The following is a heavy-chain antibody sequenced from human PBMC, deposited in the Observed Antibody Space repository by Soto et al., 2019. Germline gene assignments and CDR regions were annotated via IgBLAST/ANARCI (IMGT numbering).Heavy chain of an antibody. D-gene: IGHD5-18*01. CDR3: ASDKVQLMEYNWIDS. CDR1: GYAFTSYG. V-gene: IGHV1-18*01. CDR2: IGAYNGNT. Sequence: GASVKVSCKASGYAFTSYGISWVRQAPGQGLEWMGWIGAYNGNTNYAQKLQGRVTMTTDTSTSTAYMELRSLRSDDTAVYYCASDKVQLMEYNWIDSWGQGTLVTVSS. J-gene: IGHJ5*01.